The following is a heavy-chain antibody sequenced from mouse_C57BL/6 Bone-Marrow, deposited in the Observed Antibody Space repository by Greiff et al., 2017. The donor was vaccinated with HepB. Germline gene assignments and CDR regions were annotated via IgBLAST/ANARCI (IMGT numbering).Heavy chain of an antibody. D-gene: IGHD1-1*01. CDR2: IDPETGGT. CDR3: TNYYYGSSLYYAMDY. J-gene: IGHJ4*01. CDR1: GYTFTDYE. Sequence: QVQLQQSGAELVRPGASVTLSCKASGYTFTDYEMHWVKQTPVHGLEWIGAIDPETGGTAYNQKFKGKAILTADKSSSTAYMELRSLTSEDSAVYYCTNYYYGSSLYYAMDYWGQGTSVTVSS. V-gene: IGHV1-15*01.